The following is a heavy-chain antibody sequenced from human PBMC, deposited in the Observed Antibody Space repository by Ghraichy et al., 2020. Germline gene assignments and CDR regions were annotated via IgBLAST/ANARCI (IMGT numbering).Heavy chain of an antibody. J-gene: IGHJ4*02. Sequence: GGSLRLSCAATGFAFRDYYMTWIRQAPGNGLEWISYISDTGTYTNYADSVKGRFTMSRDSAKNSLSLQMNSLRDEDSAVYFCAREIAPSGIRKRAFDYWGQGTLVTVSS. D-gene: IGHD5-12*01. CDR1: GFAFRDYY. CDR3: AREIAPSGIRKRAFDY. V-gene: IGHV3-11*06. CDR2: ISDTGTYT.